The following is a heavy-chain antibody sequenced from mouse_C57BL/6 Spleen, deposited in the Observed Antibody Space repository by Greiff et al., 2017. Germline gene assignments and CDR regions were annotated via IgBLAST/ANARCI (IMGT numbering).Heavy chain of an antibody. CDR2: ISSGSSTI. CDR1: GFTFSDYG. V-gene: IGHV5-17*01. CDR3: ASDGYYAMDY. Sequence: EVHLVESGGGLVKPGGSLKLSCAASGFTFSDYGMHWVRQAPEKGLEWVAYISSGSSTIYYADTVKGRFTISRDNAKNTLFLQMTSLRSEDSAMYYGASDGYYAMDYWGQGASVTVSS. J-gene: IGHJ4*01.